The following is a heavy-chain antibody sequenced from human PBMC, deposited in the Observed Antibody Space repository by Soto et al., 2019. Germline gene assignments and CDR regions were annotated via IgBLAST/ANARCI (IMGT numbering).Heavy chain of an antibody. Sequence: QVQLVQSGAEVKKPGSSVKVSCKASGGTFSSYAISWVRQAPGQGLEWMGGIIPIFGTANYAQKFQGRVTITADESTSTDYMELSSLKSEDTAVYYCARLGLSAAGTTNWFDPWGQGTLVTVSS. V-gene: IGHV1-69*12. CDR3: ARLGLSAAGTTNWFDP. CDR1: GGTFSSYA. J-gene: IGHJ5*02. D-gene: IGHD6-13*01. CDR2: IIPIFGTA.